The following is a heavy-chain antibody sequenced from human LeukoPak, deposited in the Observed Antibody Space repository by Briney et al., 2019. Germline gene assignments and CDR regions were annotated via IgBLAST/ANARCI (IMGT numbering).Heavy chain of an antibody. CDR2: ISWYSGNI. Sequence: GGSLRLSCVASGFTFDDHAMHWVRQAPGKGLEWVSSISWYSGNIGYADSEKGRFSISRDNAKNTLYLEMNSLRTDDTALYFCARDVWRRAFYYAMDVWGLGTTVAVSS. D-gene: IGHD2-21*01. CDR1: GFTFDDHA. J-gene: IGHJ6*02. V-gene: IGHV3-9*01. CDR3: ARDVWRRAFYYAMDV.